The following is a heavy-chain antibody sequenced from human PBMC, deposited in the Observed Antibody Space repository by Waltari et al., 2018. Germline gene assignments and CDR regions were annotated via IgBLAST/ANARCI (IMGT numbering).Heavy chain of an antibody. CDR2: ISNSGADT. V-gene: IGHV3-23*01. J-gene: IGHJ4*02. CDR3: AKDHGIAY. Sequence: QLLESGGGLVQPGGSLRLSCSDSGLTFSRFAMSWVRQAPGKGLEWVSGISNSGADTYYTDSVEGRFTISRDNSKKTLYLQMNTLRVEDTAVYYCAKDHGIAYWGQGTLVTVSS. D-gene: IGHD2-21*01. CDR1: GLTFSRFA.